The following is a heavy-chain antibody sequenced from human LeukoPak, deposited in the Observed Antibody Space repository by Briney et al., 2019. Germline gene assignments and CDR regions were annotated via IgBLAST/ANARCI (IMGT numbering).Heavy chain of an antibody. CDR3: ARGHRITMVRGAPYGMDV. D-gene: IGHD3-10*01. J-gene: IGHJ6*04. CDR1: GYTFTSYD. V-gene: IGHV1-8*03. CDR2: MNPNSGNT. Sequence: PLASVKVSCKASGYTFTSYDINWVRQATGQGLEWMGWMNPNSGNTGYAQKFQGRVTITRNTSISTAYMELSSLRSEDTAVYYCARGHRITMVRGAPYGMDVWGKGTTVTVSS.